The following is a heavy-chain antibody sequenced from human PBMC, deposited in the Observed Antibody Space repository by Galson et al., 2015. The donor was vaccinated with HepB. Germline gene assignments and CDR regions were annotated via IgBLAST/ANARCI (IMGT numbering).Heavy chain of an antibody. CDR1: GFTFSSYA. CDR3: AREFLGIAVAGAPFTLDY. D-gene: IGHD6-19*01. J-gene: IGHJ4*02. Sequence: SLRLSCAASGFTFSSYAMHWVRQAPGKGLEWVAVISYDGSNKYYADSVKGRFTISRDNSKNTLYLQMNSLRAEDTAVYYCAREFLGIAVAGAPFTLDYWGQGTLVTVSS. V-gene: IGHV3-30-3*01. CDR2: ISYDGSNK.